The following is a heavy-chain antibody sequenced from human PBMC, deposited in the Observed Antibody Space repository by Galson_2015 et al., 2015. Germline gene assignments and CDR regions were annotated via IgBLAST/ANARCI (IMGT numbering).Heavy chain of an antibody. D-gene: IGHD3-10*01. CDR2: INPSGGST. J-gene: IGHJ6*02. Sequence: SVKVSCKASGYTFTSYYMHWVRQAPGQGLEWMGIINPSGGSTSYAQKFQGRVTMTRDTSTSTVYMELSSLRSEDTAVYYCARGLRITMVRGPKSQYYYYGMDVWGQGTTVTVSS. V-gene: IGHV1-46*01. CDR1: GYTFTSYY. CDR3: ARGLRITMVRGPKSQYYYYGMDV.